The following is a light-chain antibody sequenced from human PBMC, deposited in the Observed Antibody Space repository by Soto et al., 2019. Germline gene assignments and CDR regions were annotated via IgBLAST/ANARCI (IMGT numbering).Light chain of an antibody. Sequence: EILLTQSRSTLCFSPVEGVTLSCRASQSVTVNSLAWYQQKPGQAPRLLIYAASTRAAAVPDRFTGSGSGTDFALTISRLEPEDFGVYYCQQYGDSPLTSGPGTKVDIK. CDR1: QSVTVNS. CDR2: AAS. J-gene: IGKJ3*01. V-gene: IGKV3-20*01. CDR3: QQYGDSPLT.